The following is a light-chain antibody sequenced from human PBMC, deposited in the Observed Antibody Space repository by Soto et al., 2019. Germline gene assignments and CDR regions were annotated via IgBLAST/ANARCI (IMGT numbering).Light chain of an antibody. V-gene: IGLV2-14*01. Sequence: LTQPASVSGSPRQSITISCTGASSDVGGYTYVSWYQQHPGKAPKLMIYEVNNRPSGVSHRFSGSKSGNTASLTISGLQAEDEADYYCSSYTSSSTLYVFGTGTKVA. CDR2: EVN. J-gene: IGLJ1*01. CDR1: SSDVGGYTY. CDR3: SSYTSSSTLYV.